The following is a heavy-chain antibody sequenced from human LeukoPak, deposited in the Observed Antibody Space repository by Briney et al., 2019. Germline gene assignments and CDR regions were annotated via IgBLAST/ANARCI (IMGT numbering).Heavy chain of an antibody. V-gene: IGHV4-39*01. J-gene: IGHJ4*02. CDR2: IYYSGST. CDR3: ASAGELSLIDY. CDR1: GGSISSSSYY. D-gene: IGHD3-16*02. Sequence: SETLSLTCTVSGGSISSSSYYWGWIRQPPGKGLEWIGSIYYSGSTYYNPSLKSRVTISVDTSKNQFTLKLSSVTAADTAVYYCASAGELSLIDYWGQGTLVTVSS.